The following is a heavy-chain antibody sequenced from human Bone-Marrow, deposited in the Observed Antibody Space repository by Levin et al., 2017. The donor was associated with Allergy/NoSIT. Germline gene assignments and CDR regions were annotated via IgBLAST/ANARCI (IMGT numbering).Heavy chain of an antibody. V-gene: IGHV3-48*01. Sequence: SCAASGFTFSSYSMNWVRQAPGKGLEWVSYISSSSSTIYYADSVKGRFTISRDNAKNSLYLQMNSLRAEDTAVYYCARDNSRSPDAFDSWGQGTMVTVSS. CDR1: GFTFSSYS. D-gene: IGHD4-23*01. CDR3: ARDNSRSPDAFDS. CDR2: ISSSSSTI. J-gene: IGHJ3*02.